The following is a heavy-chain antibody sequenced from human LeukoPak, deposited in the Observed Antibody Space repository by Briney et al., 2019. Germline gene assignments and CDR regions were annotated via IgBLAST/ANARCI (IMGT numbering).Heavy chain of an antibody. D-gene: IGHD6-19*01. Sequence: SETLSLTCTVSGGSISSSSYYWGWIRQPPGKGLEWIGSIYYSGSTYYNPSLKSRVTISVDTSKNQFSLKPSSVTAADTAVYYCARRKEYSSGWYGGDYFDYWGQGTLVTVSS. CDR2: IYYSGST. V-gene: IGHV4-39*01. CDR1: GGSISSSSYY. J-gene: IGHJ4*02. CDR3: ARRKEYSSGWYGGDYFDY.